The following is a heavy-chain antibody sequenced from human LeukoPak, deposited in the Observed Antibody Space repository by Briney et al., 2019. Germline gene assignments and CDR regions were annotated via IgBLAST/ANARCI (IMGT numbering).Heavy chain of an antibody. V-gene: IGHV3-73*01. J-gene: IGHJ3*02. CDR1: GFSFSASS. Sequence: GGSLRLSCGASGFSFSASSMHWVRQAPGKGLEWVGRIRSKANGYATHFAASVDGRFTVSRDDSENTIYLHMNSLKTEDTGVYYCASGGGVLAAFDIWGQGTMVLVSS. CDR3: ASGGGVLAAFDI. CDR2: IRSKANGYAT. D-gene: IGHD2-8*01.